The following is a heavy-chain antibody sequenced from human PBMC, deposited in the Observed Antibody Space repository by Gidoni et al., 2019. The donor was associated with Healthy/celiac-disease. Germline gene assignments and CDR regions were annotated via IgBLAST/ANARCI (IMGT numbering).Heavy chain of an antibody. D-gene: IGHD6-13*01. V-gene: IGHV3-23*01. CDR2: MSGSGGST. CDR1: GFTFSSDA. Sequence: EVQLLESGGGLVQPGGSLRLSCAASGFTFSSDAMSWGRQAPGKGLEWVAAMSGSGGSTYYADSVKGRFTISRDNSKNTLYLQMNSLRAEDTAVYYCAKGWRAAAGTVGAFDIWGQGTMVTVSS. CDR3: AKGWRAAAGTVGAFDI. J-gene: IGHJ3*02.